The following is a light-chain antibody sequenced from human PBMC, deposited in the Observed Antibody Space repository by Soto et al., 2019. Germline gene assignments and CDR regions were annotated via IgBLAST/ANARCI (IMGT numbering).Light chain of an antibody. CDR2: DAS. J-gene: IGKJ1*01. V-gene: IGKV1-5*01. CDR3: QPYNAYPWT. Sequence: DIQMTQSPSTLSASVGDRVTITCRASQNINRWLAWYQEKPGKAPKLLMYDASSLHSGVPSRFSGSGSGTEFTLTISSLQPDDFATYDCQPYNAYPWTFGQGTKVEVK. CDR1: QNINRW.